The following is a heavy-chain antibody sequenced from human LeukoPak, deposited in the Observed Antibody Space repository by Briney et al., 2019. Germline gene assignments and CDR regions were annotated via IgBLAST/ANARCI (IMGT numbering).Heavy chain of an antibody. CDR3: ARARGSTNFDY. J-gene: IGHJ4*02. V-gene: IGHV3-21*01. D-gene: IGHD3-16*01. Sequence: GETLRLSCAASGFTFSTYGITWVRQAPGKGLEWVSSISSSSSYIYYADSVKGRFTISRDNAKNSLYLQMNSLRAEDTAVYYCARARGSTNFDYWGQGTLVTVSS. CDR1: GFTFSTYG. CDR2: ISSSSSYI.